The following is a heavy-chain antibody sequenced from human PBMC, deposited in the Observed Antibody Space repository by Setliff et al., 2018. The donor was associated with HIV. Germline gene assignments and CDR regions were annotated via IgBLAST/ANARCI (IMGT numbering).Heavy chain of an antibody. CDR1: GFIFSDYW. V-gene: IGHV3-23*01. Sequence: GSLRLSCVASGFIFSDYWMSWARQAPGKGLEWVSSISDSGGSTYYTDSVKGRFTISRDNSKNTLYLQMNSLKSEDTAVYFCAKDRGNYGDYQIWGQGTRVTVSS. CDR3: AKDRGNYGDYQI. J-gene: IGHJ3*02. D-gene: IGHD3-16*01. CDR2: ISDSGGST.